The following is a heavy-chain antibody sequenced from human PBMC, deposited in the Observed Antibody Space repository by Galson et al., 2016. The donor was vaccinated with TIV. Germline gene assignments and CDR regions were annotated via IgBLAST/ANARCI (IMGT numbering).Heavy chain of an antibody. D-gene: IGHD3-22*01. CDR2: ISSGSSYM. CDR1: GFSFSLSS. Sequence: SLRLSCAASGFSFSLSSMNWVRQAPGRGLEWVSSISSGSSYMYYADSVKGRFTISRDNAKNSLYLQMNSLRAEDTAGYYCARTYYYDSSAYSFDAFDVWGQGARVTVAS. V-gene: IGHV3-21*01. CDR3: ARTYYYDSSAYSFDAFDV. J-gene: IGHJ3*01.